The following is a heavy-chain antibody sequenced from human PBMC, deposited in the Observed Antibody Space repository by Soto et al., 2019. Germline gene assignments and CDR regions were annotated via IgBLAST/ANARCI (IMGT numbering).Heavy chain of an antibody. CDR2: IYYSGST. J-gene: IGHJ3*02. V-gene: IGHV4-31*03. CDR1: GGSISSGGYY. D-gene: IGHD4-17*01. CDR3: AARPTVTTPSAGTIHDAFDI. Sequence: QVQLQESGPGLVKPSQTLSLTCTVSGGSISSGGYYWSWIRQHPGKGLEWIGYIYYSGSTYYNPSLKSRVTIPVDPSKNQFSLKLSSVTAADTAVYYCAARPTVTTPSAGTIHDAFDIWGQGTMVTVSS.